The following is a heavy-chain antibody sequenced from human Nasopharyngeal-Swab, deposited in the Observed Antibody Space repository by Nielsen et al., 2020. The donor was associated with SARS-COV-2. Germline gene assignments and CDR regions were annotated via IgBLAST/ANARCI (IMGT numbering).Heavy chain of an antibody. J-gene: IGHJ4*02. CDR2: LKSGGGT. V-gene: IGHV3-53*01. CDR1: GFTVSSNF. D-gene: IGHD1-26*01. Sequence: GESLKMSCGASGFTVSSNFVSWVRQAPGKGLEWVSLLKSGGGTFYADSVRGRFTISRDNSRNTVYLQMNSLRAEDAAVYYCARVRQSGAYFPFDSWGLGTLVTVSS. CDR3: ARVRQSGAYFPFDS.